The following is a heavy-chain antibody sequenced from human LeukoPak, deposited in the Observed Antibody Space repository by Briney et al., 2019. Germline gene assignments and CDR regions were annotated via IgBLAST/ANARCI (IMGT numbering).Heavy chain of an antibody. CDR1: GGSFSGYY. J-gene: IGHJ4*02. CDR3: ARGRFHDYVWGSYRYKGVSNFDY. V-gene: IGHV4-34*01. Sequence: SETLSLTCAVYGGSFSGYYWSWIRQPPGKGLEWIGEISHSGSTNYNPSLKSRVTISVDTSKNQFSLKLSSVTAADTAVYYCARGRFHDYVWGSYRYKGVSNFDYWGQGTLVTVSS. CDR2: ISHSGST. D-gene: IGHD3-16*02.